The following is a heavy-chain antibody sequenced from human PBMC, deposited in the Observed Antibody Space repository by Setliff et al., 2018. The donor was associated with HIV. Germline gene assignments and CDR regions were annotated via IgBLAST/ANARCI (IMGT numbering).Heavy chain of an antibody. CDR1: GGSMSRVY. V-gene: IGHV4-4*08. J-gene: IGHJ3*02. CDR2: VSASGTT. CDR3: AKEGSWNDDSGAFNI. Sequence: KPSETLSLPCSVSGGSMSRVYWTWIRQPPGKGMEWIGYVSASGTTKYNPSLQSLVTISGDSSKNQFSLRLSSVTAADTAVYYFAKEGSWNDDSGAFNIWGQGTMVTVSS. D-gene: IGHD1-1*01.